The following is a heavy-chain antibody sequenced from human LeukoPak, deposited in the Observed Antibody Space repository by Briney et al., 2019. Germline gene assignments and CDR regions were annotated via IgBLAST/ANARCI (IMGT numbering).Heavy chain of an antibody. J-gene: IGHJ4*02. CDR1: GFTFSSYG. D-gene: IGHD2-15*01. CDR2: IRYDGSNK. V-gene: IGHV3-30*02. CDR3: AKDRHIVVVVAASGVDY. Sequence: PGGSLRLSCAASGFTFSSYGMHWVRQAPGKGLEWVAFIRYDGSNKYCADSVKGRFTISRDNSKNTLYLQMNSLRAEDTAVYYCAKDRHIVVVVAASGVDYWGQGTLVTVSS.